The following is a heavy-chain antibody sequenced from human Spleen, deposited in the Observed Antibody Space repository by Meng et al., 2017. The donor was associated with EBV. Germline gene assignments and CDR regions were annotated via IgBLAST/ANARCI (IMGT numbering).Heavy chain of an antibody. CDR3: ARDTEAPGTWFDY. CDR2: VHYGGST. J-gene: IGHJ4*02. CDR1: GGSFSGYY. D-gene: IGHD6-13*01. V-gene: IGHV4-34*01. Sequence: HVQLQQWGEVLLTPSETLSLTCGIHGGSFSGYYWSWLRQPPGKGLEWIGEVHYGGSTKYNPSLESRATISGDTSKNQFSLILTSVTAADTAVYYCARDTEAPGTWFDYWGQGALVTVSS.